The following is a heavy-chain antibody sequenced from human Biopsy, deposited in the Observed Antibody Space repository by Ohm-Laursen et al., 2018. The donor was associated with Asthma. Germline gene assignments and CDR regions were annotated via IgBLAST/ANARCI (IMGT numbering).Heavy chain of an antibody. CDR3: ARAVDYSHYYGIDV. Sequence: GATVKISCKTSGYTFNSAGITWVRPAPGQGLEWMGWISVYNGNTKVAQKLQDRVTMITDTSTSTAYMELRSLRSDDTAVYFCARAVDYSHYYGIDVWGQGTTVTVS. J-gene: IGHJ6*02. D-gene: IGHD3-10*01. V-gene: IGHV1-18*01. CDR1: GYTFNSAG. CDR2: ISVYNGNT.